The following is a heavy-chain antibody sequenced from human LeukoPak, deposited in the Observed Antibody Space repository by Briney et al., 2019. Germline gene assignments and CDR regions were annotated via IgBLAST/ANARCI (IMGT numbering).Heavy chain of an antibody. CDR1: GCSINGYY. CDR3: ASLHFAAAEEFDP. CDR2: IYYSGNT. Sequence: PSETLSLTCTAFGCSINGYYWSWIRQPPGKGLEWIGYIYYSGNTNYNPSLKSRVSILVDTSKNQFSLNLSSVTAADTAVYYCASLHFAAAEEFDPWGQGNLVTVSS. D-gene: IGHD6-13*01. J-gene: IGHJ5*02. V-gene: IGHV4-59*08.